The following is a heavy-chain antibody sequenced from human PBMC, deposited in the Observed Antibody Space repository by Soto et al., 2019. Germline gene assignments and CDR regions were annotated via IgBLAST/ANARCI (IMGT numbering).Heavy chain of an antibody. V-gene: IGHV3-23*01. D-gene: IGHD5-18*01. CDR1: GFTFSSYA. J-gene: IGHJ4*02. CDR3: ASIGPGGYSYGGWDY. CDR2: ISGSGGST. Sequence: LSCAASGFTFSSYAMSWVRQAPGKGLEWVSAISGSGGSTYYADSVKGRFTISRDNSKNTLYLQMNSLRAEDTAVYYCASIGPGGYSYGGWDYWGQRTLVTVSS.